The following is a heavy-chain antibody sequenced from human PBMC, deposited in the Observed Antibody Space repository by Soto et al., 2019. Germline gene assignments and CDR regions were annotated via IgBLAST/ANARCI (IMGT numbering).Heavy chain of an antibody. Sequence: SLRLSCAASGFTFSRSSMHWVRQAPGKGLEWVAVVSHDESSRFYADSVKGRFTISRDNFKSTVYLQMSRLRVEDTALYYCARTTSLRLGSYPNWGQGAQVTVSS. CDR2: VSHDESSR. V-gene: IGHV3-30-3*01. J-gene: IGHJ4*02. D-gene: IGHD3-16*02. CDR3: ARTTSLRLGSYPN. CDR1: GFTFSRSS.